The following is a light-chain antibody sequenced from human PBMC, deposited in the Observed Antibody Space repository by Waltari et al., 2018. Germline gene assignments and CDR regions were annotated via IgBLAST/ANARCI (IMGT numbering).Light chain of an antibody. CDR2: KND. CDR1: SSNIGSND. Sequence: QSVLTQPPSASGPPGQRGTISCSGSSSNIGSNDVNRYHQLPGEAPKHLIYKNDRRPSGVPDRFSGSKSGTSAYLAISGLQSEDEADYYCAAWDGSLYGWLFGGGTKLTVL. CDR3: AAWDGSLYGWL. J-gene: IGLJ3*02. V-gene: IGLV1-44*01.